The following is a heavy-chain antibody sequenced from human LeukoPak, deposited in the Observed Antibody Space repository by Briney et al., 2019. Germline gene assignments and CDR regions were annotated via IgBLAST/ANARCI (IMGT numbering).Heavy chain of an antibody. D-gene: IGHD3-10*01. CDR1: AVSISSYY. V-gene: IGHV4-59*01. J-gene: IGHJ6*02. CDR2: ISYSGST. Sequence: SETLSLTCTVSAVSISSYYWSWIRQPPGKGLEWMGYISYSGSTNYNPSLKSRVTISVDTSKNQFSLKLSSVTAADTAVYYCARVGGSGSYYYGMDVWGQGTTVTVSS. CDR3: ARVGGSGSYYYGMDV.